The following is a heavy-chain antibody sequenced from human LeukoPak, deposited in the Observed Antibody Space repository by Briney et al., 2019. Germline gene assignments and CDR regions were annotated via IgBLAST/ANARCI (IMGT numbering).Heavy chain of an antibody. J-gene: IGHJ6*02. D-gene: IGHD1-26*01. CDR2: ISWNSGSI. CDR3: ARDTIVGASRYDYYYGMDV. CDR1: GFTFSSYA. V-gene: IGHV3-23*01. Sequence: GGSLRLSCAASGFTFSSYAMSWVRQAPGKGLEWVSGISWNSGSIGYADSVKGRFTISRDNSKNTLYLQMNSLRAEDTAVYYCARDTIVGASRYDYYYGMDVWGQGTTVTVSS.